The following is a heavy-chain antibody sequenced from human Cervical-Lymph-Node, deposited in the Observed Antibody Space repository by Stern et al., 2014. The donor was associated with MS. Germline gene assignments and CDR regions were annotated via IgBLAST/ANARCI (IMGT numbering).Heavy chain of an antibody. D-gene: IGHD5-18*01. CDR1: GYTFTGYT. V-gene: IGHV1-3*01. J-gene: IGHJ4*02. Sequence: QDQLVQSGAEVKKPGASVKVSCKASGYTFTGYTMHWVRQAPGQRLEWMGWINAANGNTKYSEKFLGRLTITNDASASTAYMELSSLRSEDTAIYYCARLRASGYSYGYGFDYWGQGTLVTVSS. CDR2: INAANGNT. CDR3: ARLRASGYSYGYGFDY.